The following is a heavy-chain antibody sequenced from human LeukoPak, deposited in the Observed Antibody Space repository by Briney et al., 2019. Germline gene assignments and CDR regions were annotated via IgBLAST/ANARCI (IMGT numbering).Heavy chain of an antibody. CDR3: AKEVSSGIYYYYGMDV. CDR1: GFTFSSYT. V-gene: IGHV3-23*01. Sequence: GGSLRLSCAASGFTFSSYTMSWVRQAPGKGLEWVSAISGSGGSTYYADSVKGRFTISRDNSKNTLYLQMNSLRAKDTAVYYCAKEVSSGIYYYYGMDVWGQGTTVTVSS. J-gene: IGHJ6*02. CDR2: ISGSGGST. D-gene: IGHD6-19*01.